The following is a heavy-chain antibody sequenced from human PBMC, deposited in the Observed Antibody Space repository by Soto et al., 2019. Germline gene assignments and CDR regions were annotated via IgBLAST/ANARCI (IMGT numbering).Heavy chain of an antibody. V-gene: IGHV4-34*01. CDR3: ARKGVTLFGVVRDAFDI. CDR2: INHSGST. CDR1: GGTFSGYY. D-gene: IGHD3-3*01. Sequence: QVQLQQWGAGLLQPSETLSLTCAVYGGTFSGYYWSWIRQPPGKGLEWIGEINHSGSTNFNPSLKSRVTISEDTSKNQFSLKLSFVAAADTAVYYCARKGVTLFGVVRDAFDIWGQGTLVTVSS. J-gene: IGHJ3*02.